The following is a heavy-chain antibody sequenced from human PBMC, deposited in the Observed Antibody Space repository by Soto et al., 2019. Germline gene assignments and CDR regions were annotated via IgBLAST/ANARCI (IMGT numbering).Heavy chain of an antibody. CDR2: ISAYNGNT. Sequence: ASVKVSCKASGYTFTSYGISWVRQVPGQGLEWMGWISAYNGNTNYAQKLQGRVTMTTDTSTSTAYMELRSLRSDDTAVYYCATYDYVWGSYRYGASDIWGQGTMVTVSS. D-gene: IGHD3-16*02. J-gene: IGHJ3*02. CDR3: ATYDYVWGSYRYGASDI. V-gene: IGHV1-18*01. CDR1: GYTFTSYG.